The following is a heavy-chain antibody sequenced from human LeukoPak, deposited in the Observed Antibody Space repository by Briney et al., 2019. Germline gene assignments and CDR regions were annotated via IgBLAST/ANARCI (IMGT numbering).Heavy chain of an antibody. CDR1: GYNFPIYW. Sequence: GESLKISCQSSGYNFPIYWIGWVRQMPGQGLEWMGIIYPDDSNTIYGPSFQGQVTISADKSISTAYLQWSSLKASDTAMYYCARSVYNGYTGAEYWGQGTLVTVSS. J-gene: IGHJ4*02. D-gene: IGHD5-18*01. CDR3: ARSVYNGYTGAEY. CDR2: IYPDDSNT. V-gene: IGHV5-51*01.